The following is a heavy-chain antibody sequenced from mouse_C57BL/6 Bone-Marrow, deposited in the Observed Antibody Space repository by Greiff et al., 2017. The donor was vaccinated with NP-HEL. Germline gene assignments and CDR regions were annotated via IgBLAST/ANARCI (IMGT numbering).Heavy chain of an antibody. J-gene: IGHJ1*03. D-gene: IGHD2-4*01. CDR2: IDPSDSYT. V-gene: IGHV1-69*01. Sequence: VQLQQPGAELVMPGASVKLSCKASGYTFTSYWMHWVKQRPGQGLEWIGEIDPSDSYTNYNQKFKGKSTLTVDKSSSTAYMQLSSLTSEDSAVYYCARGDYDYWYFDVWGTGTTVTVSS. CDR1: GYTFTSYW. CDR3: ARGDYDYWYFDV.